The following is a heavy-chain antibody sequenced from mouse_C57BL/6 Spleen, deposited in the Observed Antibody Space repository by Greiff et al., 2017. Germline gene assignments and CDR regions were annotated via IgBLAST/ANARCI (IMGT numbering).Heavy chain of an antibody. Sequence: QVQLKESGAELVKPGASVKISCKASGYAFSSYWMNWVKQRPGKGLEWIGQLYPGDGDTNYNGKFKGKATLTADKSSSTAYMQLSSLTSEDSAVYFCARSGYDYVYAMDYWGQGTSVTVSS. D-gene: IGHD2-4*01. V-gene: IGHV1-80*01. J-gene: IGHJ4*01. CDR3: ARSGYDYVYAMDY. CDR1: GYAFSSYW. CDR2: LYPGDGDT.